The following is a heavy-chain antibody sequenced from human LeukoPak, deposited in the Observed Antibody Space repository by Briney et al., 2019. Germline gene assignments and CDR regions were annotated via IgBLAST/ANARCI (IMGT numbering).Heavy chain of an antibody. D-gene: IGHD3-22*01. CDR2: ISYDGSNK. CDR3: ARDTYYYDSSGSLGYGMDV. J-gene: IGHJ6*02. V-gene: IGHV3-30-3*01. CDR1: GXTFSSYA. Sequence: GRSLRLSCAASGXTFSSYAMHWVRQAPGKGLEWVAVISYDGSNKYYADSVKGRFTISRDNSKNTLYLQMNSLRAEDTAVYYCARDTYYYDSSGSLGYGMDVWGQGTTVTVSS.